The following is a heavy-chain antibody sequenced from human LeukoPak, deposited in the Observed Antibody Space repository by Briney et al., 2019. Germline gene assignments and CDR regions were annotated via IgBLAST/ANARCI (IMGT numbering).Heavy chain of an antibody. Sequence: GGSLRLSCAASGFTFSSYDMHWVRQATGKGLEWGSAIGIAGDTYYAGSVKGRFTISRENAKNSLYLQMNSLREGDTAVYYCARGGLSTILWAFDIWGQGTMVTVSS. D-gene: IGHD2/OR15-2a*01. CDR2: IGIAGDT. CDR3: ARGGLSTILWAFDI. J-gene: IGHJ3*02. CDR1: GFTFSSYD. V-gene: IGHV3-13*04.